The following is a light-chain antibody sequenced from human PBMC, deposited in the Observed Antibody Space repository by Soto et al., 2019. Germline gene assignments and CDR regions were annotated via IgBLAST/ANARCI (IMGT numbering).Light chain of an antibody. J-gene: IGLJ2*01. Sequence: QSALTKPASVSGSPGQSITISCTGTSSEVGGYNYVSWYQQHPGKAPKLMIYDVSNRPSGVSNRFSGSKSGNTASLTISGLQAEDEADYYCSSYTSSSPVVFGGGTKVTVL. CDR1: SSEVGGYNY. V-gene: IGLV2-14*01. CDR2: DVS. CDR3: SSYTSSSPVV.